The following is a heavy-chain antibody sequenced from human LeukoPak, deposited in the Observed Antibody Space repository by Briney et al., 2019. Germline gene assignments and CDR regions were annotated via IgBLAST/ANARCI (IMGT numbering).Heavy chain of an antibody. CDR3: ARRYCSGGSCYSERGAFDI. Sequence: GGSLRLSCAASGFTFSTYAMTWVRQAPGKGLEWVSLISGTGGSTYYADSVKGRFTISRDNSKNTLYLQMNSLRAEDTAVYYCARRYCSGGSCYSERGAFDIWGQGTMVTVSS. CDR1: GFTFSTYA. J-gene: IGHJ3*02. D-gene: IGHD2-15*01. CDR2: ISGTGGST. V-gene: IGHV3-23*01.